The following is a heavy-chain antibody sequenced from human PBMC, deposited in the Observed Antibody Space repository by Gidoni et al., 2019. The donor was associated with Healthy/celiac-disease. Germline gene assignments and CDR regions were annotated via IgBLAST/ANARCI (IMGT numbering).Heavy chain of an antibody. Sequence: FTISRDNSKNTLYLQMNSLRAEDTAVYYCAKVPPPSGDYWGQGTLVTVSS. CDR3: AKVPPPSGDY. V-gene: IGHV3-23*01. J-gene: IGHJ4*02.